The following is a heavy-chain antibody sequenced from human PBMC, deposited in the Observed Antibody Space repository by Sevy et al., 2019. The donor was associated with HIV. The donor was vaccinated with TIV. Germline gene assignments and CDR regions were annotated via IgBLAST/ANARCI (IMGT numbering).Heavy chain of an antibody. Sequence: GGSLRLSCAASGFTFSSYAMHWVRQAPGKGLEWVAVISYDGSNKYYADSVKGRFTISRDNSKNTLYLQMNSLRAEDTAVYYCARDTLPFGVVIYLRSYYYGMDVWGQGTTVTVSS. CDR2: ISYDGSNK. D-gene: IGHD3-3*01. CDR3: ARDTLPFGVVIYLRSYYYGMDV. J-gene: IGHJ6*02. V-gene: IGHV3-30*04. CDR1: GFTFSSYA.